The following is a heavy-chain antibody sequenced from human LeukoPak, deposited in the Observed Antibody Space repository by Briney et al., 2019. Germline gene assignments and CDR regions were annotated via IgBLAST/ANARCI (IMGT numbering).Heavy chain of an antibody. D-gene: IGHD2-15*01. CDR3: ARGWRDHAVDI. Sequence: PGGSLRLSCAASGFTFSSYWKHGLRQAPGKGLVWVSRIDSDGSDTIYADSVKGRFTISRDNAKNTLYLQMNSLRDEDTAVFYCARGWRDHAVDIWGPGTMVTVSS. CDR1: GFTFSSYW. V-gene: IGHV3-74*01. CDR2: IDSDGSDT. J-gene: IGHJ3*02.